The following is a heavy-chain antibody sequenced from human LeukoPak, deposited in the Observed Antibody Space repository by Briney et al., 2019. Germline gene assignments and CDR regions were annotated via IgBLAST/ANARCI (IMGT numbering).Heavy chain of an antibody. V-gene: IGHV4-34*01. D-gene: IGHD6-13*01. J-gene: IGHJ4*02. CDR1: GGSFSGYY. Sequence: PSETLSLTCAVYGGSFSGYYWSWIRQPPGKGLEWIGEINHSGSTNYNPSLKSRVTISVDTSKNQFSLKLSSVTAADTAVYYCARGRSYSSSWYFYWGQGTLVTVSS. CDR3: ARGRSYSSSWYFY. CDR2: INHSGST.